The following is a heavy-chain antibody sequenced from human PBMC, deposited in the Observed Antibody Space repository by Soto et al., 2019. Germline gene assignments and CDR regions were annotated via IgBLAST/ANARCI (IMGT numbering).Heavy chain of an antibody. CDR1: RFTFSSYA. D-gene: IGHD6-13*01. Sequence: GGSLRLSCAASRFTFSSYAMSWVRQAPGKGLEWVSAISGSGSDTYYADSVKGRFTISRDNSKSTLYLQMNSLSGEDTALYYCARSPWGAAAYYFDYWGQGTLVTVSS. J-gene: IGHJ4*02. V-gene: IGHV3-23*01. CDR2: ISGSGSDT. CDR3: ARSPWGAAAYYFDY.